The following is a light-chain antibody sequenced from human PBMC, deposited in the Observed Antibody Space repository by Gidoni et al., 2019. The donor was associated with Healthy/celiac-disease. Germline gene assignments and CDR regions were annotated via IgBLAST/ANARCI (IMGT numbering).Light chain of an antibody. J-gene: IGKJ1*01. Sequence: ETALTQSPGTLSLSPGERATLSCRASQSVSSSYLAWYQQKPGQAPRLLIYGASSRATGIPDRFSGSGSGTDFTLTISRLEPEDFAVYYCQQYGSSQWTFGQGTKVEIK. CDR3: QQYGSSQWT. V-gene: IGKV3-20*01. CDR1: QSVSSSY. CDR2: GAS.